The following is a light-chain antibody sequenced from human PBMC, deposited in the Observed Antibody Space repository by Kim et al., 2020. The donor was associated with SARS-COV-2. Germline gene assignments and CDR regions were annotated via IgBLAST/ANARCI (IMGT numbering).Light chain of an antibody. J-gene: IGKJ4*01. CDR2: DAS. V-gene: IGKV1-33*01. Sequence: ASVGDRVPIPCRASHDIGNYLNWYQHKPGKAPKLLIYDASKLQGGVPSRFSGSGVGTGFTFTITSLQPEDIATYFCQQNDFPPLTFGGGTKVDIK. CDR1: HDIGNY. CDR3: QQNDFPPLT.